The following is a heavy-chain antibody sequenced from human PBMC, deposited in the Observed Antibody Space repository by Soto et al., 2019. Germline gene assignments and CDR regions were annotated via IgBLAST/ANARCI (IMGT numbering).Heavy chain of an antibody. Sequence: QVQLVQSGAEVKKPGASVKVSCKASGYTFTGYYMHWVRQAPGQGLEWMGWINPNSGGTNYAQKIQGWVTMTRDTSISTADRELSRLRSDDTAVYYCARDQGYCSGGSCLVDYWGQGTLVTVSS. CDR1: GYTFTGYY. J-gene: IGHJ4*02. V-gene: IGHV1-2*04. CDR3: ARDQGYCSGGSCLVDY. CDR2: INPNSGGT. D-gene: IGHD2-15*01.